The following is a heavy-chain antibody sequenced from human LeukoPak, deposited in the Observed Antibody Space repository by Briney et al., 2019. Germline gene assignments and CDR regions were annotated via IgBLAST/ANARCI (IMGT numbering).Heavy chain of an antibody. D-gene: IGHD6-6*01. Sequence: GGSLRLSCAASGFTFSSYAMSWVRQAPGKGLEWVSAIRGSGGSTYYADSVKGRFTISRDNSKNTLYLQMNSLRAEDTAVYYCAKPPGSSPNEYYYYGMDVWGQGTTVTVSS. CDR3: AKPPGSSPNEYYYYGMDV. J-gene: IGHJ6*02. V-gene: IGHV3-23*01. CDR1: GFTFSSYA. CDR2: IRGSGGST.